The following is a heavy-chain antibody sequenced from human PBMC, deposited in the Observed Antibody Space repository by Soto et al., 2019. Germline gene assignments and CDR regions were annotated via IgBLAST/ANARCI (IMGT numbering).Heavy chain of an antibody. Sequence: AAVKVSCKPSEGTFSSYAIRWVRQAPGHGVEWMGGIIPIFGTANYAQKFQGRVTITADESTSTAYMELSSLRSEDTAVYYCARSAEASPSRDGYNCDYWGQGTLVTVSS. J-gene: IGHJ4*02. V-gene: IGHV1-69*13. CDR1: EGTFSSYA. CDR2: IIPIFGTA. D-gene: IGHD5-12*01. CDR3: ARSAEASPSRDGYNCDY.